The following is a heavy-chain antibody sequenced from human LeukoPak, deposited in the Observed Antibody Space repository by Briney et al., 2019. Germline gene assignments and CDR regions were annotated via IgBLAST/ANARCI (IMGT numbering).Heavy chain of an antibody. Sequence: GGSLTLSCAASGFTFSSYSMNWVRPAPGKGLEWVSSISSSSGYIYYADSVKGRFTISRDNAKNSLYLQMNSLRAEDTAVYYCARDGYDSSGYLLNFDYWGQGTLVIVSS. V-gene: IGHV3-21*01. J-gene: IGHJ4*02. D-gene: IGHD3-22*01. CDR1: GFTFSSYS. CDR3: ARDGYDSSGYLLNFDY. CDR2: ISSSSGYI.